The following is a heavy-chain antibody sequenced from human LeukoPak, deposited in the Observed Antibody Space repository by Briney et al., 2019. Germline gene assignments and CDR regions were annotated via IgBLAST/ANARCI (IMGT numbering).Heavy chain of an antibody. D-gene: IGHD3-22*01. V-gene: IGHV3-7*01. CDR3: ARGYYYDRRGY. CDR2: IKEDGSDK. CDR1: GFTFSSYL. Sequence: PGGSLRLSCVASGFTFSSYLMSWVRQAPGKGLEWVANIKEDGSDKYYVDSVKGRFTISRDNARNSLYLQMNNLRAEDTAVYYCARGYYYDRRGYWGQGTLVTVSS. J-gene: IGHJ4*02.